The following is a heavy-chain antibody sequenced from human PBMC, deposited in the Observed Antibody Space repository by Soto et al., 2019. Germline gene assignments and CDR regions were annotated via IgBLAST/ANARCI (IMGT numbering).Heavy chain of an antibody. J-gene: IGHJ4*02. V-gene: IGHV1-18*04. CDR3: ARGQYSDWLSGLHY. CDR1: GFTFTSYG. CDR2: ISGYNGNT. D-gene: IGHD3-9*01. Sequence: QVQLVQSGAEVKKSGASVTVSCKASGFTFTSYGISWVRQAPGQGLEWVGWISGYNGNTRYVQKLQCRVSMTTDTSASTAYMELRSLTSDDTAVYYCARGQYSDWLSGLHYWGQGTVAIVSS.